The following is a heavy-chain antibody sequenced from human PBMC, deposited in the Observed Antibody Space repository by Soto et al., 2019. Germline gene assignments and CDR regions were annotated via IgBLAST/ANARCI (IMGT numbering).Heavy chain of an antibody. Sequence: GGSLRLSCAASGFTFSSYWMSWVRQAPGKGLEWVANIKQDGSEKYYVDSVKGRFTISRDNAKNTLYLQMNSLRAEDTAVYYCAKDSERRSSNLGYCSGGSCLWGFDPWGQGTLVTVSS. D-gene: IGHD2-15*01. CDR1: GFTFSSYW. J-gene: IGHJ5*02. CDR2: IKQDGSEK. V-gene: IGHV3-7*03. CDR3: AKDSERRSSNLGYCSGGSCLWGFDP.